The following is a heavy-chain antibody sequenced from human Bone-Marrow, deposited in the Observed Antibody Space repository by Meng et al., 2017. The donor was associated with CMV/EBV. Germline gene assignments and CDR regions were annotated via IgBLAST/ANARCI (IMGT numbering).Heavy chain of an antibody. Sequence: ASGYTFSNYGISGVRQAPGQGLGWMGWINTLNGNTTLAQRLQGRVAMTTDTSTSTAYLELRGLRSDDTAIYFCTRVHYFDFSADFDYWGQGTLVTVSS. CDR1: GYTFSNYG. CDR2: INTLNGNT. D-gene: IGHD3/OR15-3a*01. J-gene: IGHJ4*02. CDR3: TRVHYFDFSADFDY. V-gene: IGHV1-18*01.